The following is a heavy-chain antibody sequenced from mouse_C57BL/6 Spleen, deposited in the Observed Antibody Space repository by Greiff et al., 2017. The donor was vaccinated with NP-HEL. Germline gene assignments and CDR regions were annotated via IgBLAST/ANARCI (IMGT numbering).Heavy chain of an antibody. CDR2: IWTGGGT. CDR1: GFSLTSYA. V-gene: IGHV2-9-1*01. J-gene: IGHJ4*01. Sequence: VQGVESGPGLVAPSQSLSITCTVSGFSLTSYAISWVRQPPGKGLEWLGVIWTGGGTNYNSALKSRLSISKDNSKSQVFLKMNSLQTDDTARYYCARKEYDGNFYAMDYWGQGTSVTVSS. D-gene: IGHD2-3*01. CDR3: ARKEYDGNFYAMDY.